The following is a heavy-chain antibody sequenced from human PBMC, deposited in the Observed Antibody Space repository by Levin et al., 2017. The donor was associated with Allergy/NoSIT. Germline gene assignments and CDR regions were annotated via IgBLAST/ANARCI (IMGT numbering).Heavy chain of an antibody. V-gene: IGHV3-23*01. CDR3: AKGGKLGTPYYFDY. J-gene: IGHJ4*02. D-gene: IGHD7-27*01. Sequence: PGGSLRLSCAASGFTFNSYAMSWVRQVPGKGLEWVSVISGGGGSTYNADSVKGRFTISRDNSKNTLYLQMNSLRAEDTAVYYCAKGGKLGTPYYFDYWGQGTLVTVSS. CDR1: GFTFNSYA. CDR2: ISGGGGST.